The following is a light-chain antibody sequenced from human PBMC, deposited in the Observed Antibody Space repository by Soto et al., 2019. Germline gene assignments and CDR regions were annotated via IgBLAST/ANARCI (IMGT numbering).Light chain of an antibody. V-gene: IGKV3-20*01. CDR1: QSVDDMY. Sequence: EIVLTQSPGTLSLSPGERATLSCRASQSVDDMYLAWYQQKPGQPPRLLIYGASNRASGIPNRFSGSGSGTDFTLTVSRLEHDDFAEYYCQFGTLVWTFGQGTKVEVK. CDR3: QFGTLVWT. J-gene: IGKJ1*01. CDR2: GAS.